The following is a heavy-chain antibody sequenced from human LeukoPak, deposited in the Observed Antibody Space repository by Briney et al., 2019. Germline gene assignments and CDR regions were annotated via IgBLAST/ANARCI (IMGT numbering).Heavy chain of an antibody. CDR3: ARGGPAARLITFGGVTVY. CDR1: GYTFTSYG. J-gene: IGHJ4*02. CDR2: INAYNGNT. D-gene: IGHD3-16*01. Sequence: GASVKVSCKASGYTFTSYGISWVRQAPGPGVEWMGCINAYNGNTNYAQKLQGRVTMTTDTSTSTAYMELRSLRSDDTAVYYCARGGPAARLITFGGVTVYGGQETLVTVSS. V-gene: IGHV1-18*01.